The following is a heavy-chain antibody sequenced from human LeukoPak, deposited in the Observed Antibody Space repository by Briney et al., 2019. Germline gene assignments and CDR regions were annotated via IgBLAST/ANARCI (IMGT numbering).Heavy chain of an antibody. CDR3: ASSLAVAGIDY. CDR1: GGSFSGYY. Sequence: PSETLSLTCAVYGGSFSGYYWSWIRQPPGKGLEWIGEINHSGSTNYNPSLKCRVTISVDTSKNQFSLKLSSVTAADTAVYYCASSLAVAGIDYWGQGTLVTVSS. D-gene: IGHD6-19*01. J-gene: IGHJ4*02. CDR2: INHSGST. V-gene: IGHV4-34*01.